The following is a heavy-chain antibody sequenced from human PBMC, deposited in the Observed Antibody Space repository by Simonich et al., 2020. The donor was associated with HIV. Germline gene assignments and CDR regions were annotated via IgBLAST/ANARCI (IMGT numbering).Heavy chain of an antibody. J-gene: IGHJ3*02. CDR2: VNPEDGET. Sequence: VQLVQSGAEVKKPGATVKISCKVSGYTLTELSMHWVRQAPGKGVEWMGGVNPEDGETIYAQKFQGRVTMTEDSSTDTAHMELSSLTSEDTAVYYCAIEQYALDIWGQGTMVTVSS. V-gene: IGHV1-24*01. CDR1: GYTLTELS. CDR3: AIEQYALDI.